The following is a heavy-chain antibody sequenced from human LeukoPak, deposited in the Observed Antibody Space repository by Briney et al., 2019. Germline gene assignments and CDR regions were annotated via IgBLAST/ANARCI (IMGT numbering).Heavy chain of an antibody. Sequence: SETLSLTCTVSGGSISSYYWSWIRQPPGKGLEWIGYIYYSGSTNYNPSLKSRVTISVDTSKNQFSLKLSSVTAADTAVYYCAWITHGSLVNWGQGTLVTVSS. CDR2: IYYSGST. J-gene: IGHJ4*02. V-gene: IGHV4-59*12. CDR3: AWITHGSLVN. D-gene: IGHD2-2*03. CDR1: GGSISSYY.